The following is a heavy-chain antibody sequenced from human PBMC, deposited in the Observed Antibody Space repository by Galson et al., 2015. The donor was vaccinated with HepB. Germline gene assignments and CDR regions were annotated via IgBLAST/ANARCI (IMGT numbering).Heavy chain of an antibody. D-gene: IGHD4-23*01. Sequence: SLRLSCAASGFTFSSYAMSWVRQAPGKGLEWVSAISGSGGSTYYADSVKGRFTVSRDNSKNTLYLQMNSLRAEDTAVYYCAKDATATVVSSRFDPWGQGTLVTVSS. J-gene: IGHJ5*02. CDR3: AKDATATVVSSRFDP. V-gene: IGHV3-23*01. CDR1: GFTFSSYA. CDR2: ISGSGGST.